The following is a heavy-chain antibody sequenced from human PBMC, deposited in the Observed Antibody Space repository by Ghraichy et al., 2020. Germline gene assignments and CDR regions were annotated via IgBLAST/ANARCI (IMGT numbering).Heavy chain of an antibody. V-gene: IGHV4-31*03. CDR1: GGSISSGGYY. CDR2: IYYSGST. Sequence: SETLSLTCTVSGGSISSGGYYWSWIRQHPGKGLEWIGYIYYSGSTYYNPSLKSRVTISVDTSKNQFSPKLSSVTAADTAVYYCARDSLAPYGSGYYGMDVWGQGTTVTVSS. CDR3: ARDSLAPYGSGYYGMDV. D-gene: IGHD3-10*01. J-gene: IGHJ6*02.